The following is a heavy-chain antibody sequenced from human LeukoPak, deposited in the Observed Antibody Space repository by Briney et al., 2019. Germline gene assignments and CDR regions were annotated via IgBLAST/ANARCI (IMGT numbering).Heavy chain of an antibody. V-gene: IGHV3-30*18. CDR3: AKDRVGQQPDY. CDR2: ISYDGSNK. CDR1: GFTFSSYG. Sequence: GRSLRLSCAASGFTFSSYGMHWVRQAPGKGLEWVAVISYDGSNKYYADSVKGRFTISRDNSKNTLYLQMNSLRAEDTAVYYCAKDRVGQQPDYWGQGTLVTVSS. J-gene: IGHJ4*02. D-gene: IGHD1-26*01.